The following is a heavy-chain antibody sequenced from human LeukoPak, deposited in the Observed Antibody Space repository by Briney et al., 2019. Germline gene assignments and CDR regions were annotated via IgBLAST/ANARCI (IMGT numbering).Heavy chain of an antibody. J-gene: IGHJ1*01. CDR2: IGNSGTT. CDR3: AKFFHDSSGEFQH. D-gene: IGHD3-22*01. CDR1: GFTFTNSA. V-gene: IGHV3-23*01. Sequence: QPGGSLRLSCASSGFTFTNSAMSWVRQAPGKGLEWVAAIGNSGTTYYADSVKGRFTISRDNSKNTLFLRMTSLRAEDTAVYYCAKFFHDSSGEFQHWGQGTLVTVSS.